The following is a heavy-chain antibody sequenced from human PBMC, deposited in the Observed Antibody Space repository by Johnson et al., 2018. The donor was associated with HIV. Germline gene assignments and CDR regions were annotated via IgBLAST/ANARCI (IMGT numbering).Heavy chain of an antibody. Sequence: VQLVESGGGVVRPGGSLRLSCAASGFTFDDYGMSWVRLPPGKGLEWVSVMFRVGSTFHRDSVKGRFSISRDSSKNTLFLQMNNLRAEDTALYYCGGFRESDALDVWGQGTMVTVSS. CDR3: GGFRESDALDV. CDR2: MFRVGST. D-gene: IGHD3-22*01. CDR1: GFTFDDYG. V-gene: IGHV3-20*04. J-gene: IGHJ3*01.